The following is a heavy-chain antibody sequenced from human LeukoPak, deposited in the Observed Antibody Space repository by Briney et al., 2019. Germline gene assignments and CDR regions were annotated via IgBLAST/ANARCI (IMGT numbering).Heavy chain of an antibody. Sequence: PGGSLRLSCAASGFTFSSYSMDWVRQAPGKGLEWLPYIGIGSSTIYYADSVKGRFTISRDNAKNSLYLQMSSLRADDTAVYYCASHHQPARYYYYMDVWGKGTTVTVSS. CDR3: ASHHQPARYYYYMDV. D-gene: IGHD2-2*01. J-gene: IGHJ6*03. CDR1: GFTFSSYS. CDR2: IGIGSSTI. V-gene: IGHV3-48*04.